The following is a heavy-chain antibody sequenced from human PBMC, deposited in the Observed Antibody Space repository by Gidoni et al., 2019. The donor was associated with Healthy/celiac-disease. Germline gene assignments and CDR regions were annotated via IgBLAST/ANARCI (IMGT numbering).Heavy chain of an antibody. CDR2: IYHSGST. CDR1: GGSISSSNW. D-gene: IGHD3-10*01. Sequence: SGGSISSSNWWSWVRQPPGKGLEWIGEIYHSGSTNYNPSLKSRDTISVDKSKNQFSLKLSSVTAADPAVYYCASQMVRGVIITDYWGQGTLVTVSS. V-gene: IGHV4-4*02. J-gene: IGHJ4*02. CDR3: ASQMVRGVIITDY.